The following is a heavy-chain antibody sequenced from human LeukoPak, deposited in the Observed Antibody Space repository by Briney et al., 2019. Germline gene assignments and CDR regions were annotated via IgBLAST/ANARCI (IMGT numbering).Heavy chain of an antibody. J-gene: IGHJ2*01. CDR2: ISYDESKK. CDR3: ARDEAYTGGFLDL. D-gene: IGHD2-8*02. V-gene: IGHV3-30*03. CDR1: GFTFSAYG. Sequence: GGSLRLSCAASGFTFSAYGMHWVRQAPGKGLEWVAVISYDESKKRYVDSVKGRFTISRDNSKNTMYLQMNSLRAEDTAVYYCARDEAYTGGFLDLWGRGTVVSVSS.